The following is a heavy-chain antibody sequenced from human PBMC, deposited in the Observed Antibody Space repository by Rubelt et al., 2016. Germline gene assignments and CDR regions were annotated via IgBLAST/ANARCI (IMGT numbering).Heavy chain of an antibody. V-gene: IGHV3-23*01. CDR2: ISASGEST. CDR3: AKHDGSGTYYSRSLHY. J-gene: IGHJ4*01. D-gene: IGHD3-10*01. Sequence: AISASGESTFYADSVRGRFTISRDNSKNTVFVQMNSLRVEDTAFYYCAKHDGSGTYYSRSLHYWGQGVLVIVSS.